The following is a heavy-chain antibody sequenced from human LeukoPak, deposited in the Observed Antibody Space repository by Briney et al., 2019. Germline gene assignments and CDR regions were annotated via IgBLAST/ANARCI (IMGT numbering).Heavy chain of an antibody. J-gene: IGHJ6*03. Sequence: GGSLRLSCSGSGFTFSVYSMNWVRQAPGKGLEWVSSITSKSNYVYYADSVKGRFTISRDNAVNSVFLQLNSLRAEDAAVYYCTSGLIAIESDNNLYQYMDVWGKGTTVTVSS. D-gene: IGHD2-21*01. V-gene: IGHV3-21*01. CDR1: GFTFSVYS. CDR2: ITSKSNYV. CDR3: TSGLIAIESDNNLYQYMDV.